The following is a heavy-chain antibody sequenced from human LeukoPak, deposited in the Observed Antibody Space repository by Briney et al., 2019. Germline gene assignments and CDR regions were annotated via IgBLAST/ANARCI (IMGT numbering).Heavy chain of an antibody. CDR2: INHSGST. CDR1: GGSFSGYY. V-gene: IGHV4-34*01. J-gene: IGHJ4*02. Sequence: SETLSLTCAVYGGSFSGYYWSWIRQPQGKGLEWIGEINHSGSTNYNPSLKSRVTISVDTSKNQFSLKLSSVTAADTAVYYCAREWGGGGFDYWGQGTLVTVSS. D-gene: IGHD3-16*01. CDR3: AREWGGGGFDY.